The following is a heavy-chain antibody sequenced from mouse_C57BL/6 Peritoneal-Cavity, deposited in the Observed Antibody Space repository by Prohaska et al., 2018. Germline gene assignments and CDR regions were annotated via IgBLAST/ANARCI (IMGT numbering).Heavy chain of an antibody. CDR2: INSDGSAI. CDR1: GFTFSGFW. CDR3: MRYVNYWYFDV. V-gene: IGHV11-2*01. Sequence: EVQLLETGGGLVQPGGSRGLSCEGSGFTFSGFWMSWVRQTPGKTLAWIGEINSDGSAINYAPFIKDRFTIFRDNDKSTLYLQMSNVRSEDTATYFCMRYVNYWYFDVWGTGTTVTVSS. J-gene: IGHJ1*03.